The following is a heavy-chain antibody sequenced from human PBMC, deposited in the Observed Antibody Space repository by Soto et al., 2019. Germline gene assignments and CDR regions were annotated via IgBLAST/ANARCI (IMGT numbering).Heavy chain of an antibody. V-gene: IGHV3-53*04. CDR1: GFTVSSNY. CDR2: IYSGVST. J-gene: IGHJ4*02. D-gene: IGHD7-27*01. Sequence: GGSLRLSCAASGFTVSSNYMSWVRQAPGKGREWVSVIYSGVSTYYADSVKGRFTISRHNSKDTLYLQMNSLRAEDTAVYYCARSSLTWGSGFDYGGQGTLVTVSS. CDR3: ARSSLTWGSGFDY.